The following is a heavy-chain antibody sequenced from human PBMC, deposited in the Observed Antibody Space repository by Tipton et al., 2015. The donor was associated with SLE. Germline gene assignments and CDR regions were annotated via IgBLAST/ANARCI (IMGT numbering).Heavy chain of an antibody. D-gene: IGHD3-3*01. CDR3: ARDTAEWFFDY. J-gene: IGHJ4*02. CDR2: VYGSGST. Sequence: TLSLTCTVSGGSINTYFWSWIRQPPGKGLEWIGYVYGSGSTHYNPSLTSRVTMSVDTSKNQFSLKLSSVTAADTAVYYCARDTAEWFFDYWGQGTLVTVSS. V-gene: IGHV4-59*01. CDR1: GGSINTYF.